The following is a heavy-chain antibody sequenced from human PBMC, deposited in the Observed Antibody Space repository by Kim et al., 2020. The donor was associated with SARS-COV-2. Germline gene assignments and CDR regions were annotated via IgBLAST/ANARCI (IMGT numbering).Heavy chain of an antibody. Sequence: NDLPSLESRVTISVDTSKNQFSLKLDSETAADTAVYGCARVPYGSGRIDYWGQGTLVTVSS. D-gene: IGHD3-10*01. V-gene: IGHV4-59*01. J-gene: IGHJ4*02. CDR3: ARVPYGSGRIDY.